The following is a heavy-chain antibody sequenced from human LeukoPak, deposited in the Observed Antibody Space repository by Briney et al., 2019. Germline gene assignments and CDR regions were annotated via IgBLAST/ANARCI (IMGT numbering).Heavy chain of an antibody. V-gene: IGHV3-23*01. D-gene: IGHD2-15*01. CDR3: ARIDRGFYSRWTAFAF. CDR1: GFTFSSYA. J-gene: IGHJ3*01. CDR2: ISGSGGST. Sequence: PGGSLRLSCAASGFTFSSYAMSWVRQAPGKGLEWVSAISGSGGSTYYADSVKGRFTISRDNSKNTLYLQMNSLRAEDTAVYYCARIDRGFYSRWTAFAFWGQGTMVTVSS.